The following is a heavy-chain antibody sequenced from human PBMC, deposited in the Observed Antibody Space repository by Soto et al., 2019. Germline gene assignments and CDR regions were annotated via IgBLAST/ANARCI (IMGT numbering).Heavy chain of an antibody. J-gene: IGHJ4*02. Sequence: PGGSLRLSCAASGFTLSSYWMHWARQAPGKGLEYVSAIVRNGGSTYYADSVKGRFTISRDNSKNTLYLQMNSLRAEDTAVYYCARGHESMMVTAPDYWGQGTLVTV. D-gene: IGHD2-21*02. V-gene: IGHV3-64*04. CDR3: ARGHESMMVTAPDY. CDR1: GFTLSSYW. CDR2: IVRNGGST.